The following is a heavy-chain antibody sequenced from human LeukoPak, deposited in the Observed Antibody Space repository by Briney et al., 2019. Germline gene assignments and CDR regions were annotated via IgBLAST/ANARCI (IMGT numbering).Heavy chain of an antibody. CDR1: GYSISSGYY. J-gene: IGHJ4*02. Sequence: PSETLSPTCTVSGYSISSGYYWSWIRQPPGKGLEWIATIHHSGVTYYNPSLKSRVTMSVDTSKNQFSLKLGSVTAAGTAVYYCARYTANTAGYSFDFWGQGALVTVSS. V-gene: IGHV4-38-2*02. D-gene: IGHD3-22*01. CDR2: IHHSGVT. CDR3: ARYTANTAGYSFDF.